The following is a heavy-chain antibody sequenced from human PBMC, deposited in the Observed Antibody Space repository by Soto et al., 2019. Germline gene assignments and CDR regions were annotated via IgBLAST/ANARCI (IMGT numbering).Heavy chain of an antibody. CDR2: VYHSGST. D-gene: IGHD3-22*01. CDR1: GGSISSGFYS. V-gene: IGHV4-30-2*01. Sequence: TLEVAKAVSGGSISSGFYSWSCMLHPPGKGLEWIGYVYHSGSTYYNPSLKSRVTISVDRSKNQFSLKLSSVTAANTAVYYCARMRASRGYDYFDFCCQRTDVTVPS. CDR3: ARMRASRGYDYFDF. J-gene: IGHJ4*02.